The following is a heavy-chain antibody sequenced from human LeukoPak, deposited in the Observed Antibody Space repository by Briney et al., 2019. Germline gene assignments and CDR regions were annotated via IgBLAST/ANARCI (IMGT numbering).Heavy chain of an antibody. Sequence: GASVKVSCKTSGYTFTSYYMHWVRQAPGQGLEWMGIINPSGGSTSYAQKFQGRVTITADKSTSTAYMELSSLRSEDTAVYYCAREGIAAAVGYYYMDVWGKGTTVTVSS. J-gene: IGHJ6*03. V-gene: IGHV1-46*01. CDR3: AREGIAAAVGYYYMDV. D-gene: IGHD6-13*01. CDR2: INPSGGST. CDR1: GYTFTSYY.